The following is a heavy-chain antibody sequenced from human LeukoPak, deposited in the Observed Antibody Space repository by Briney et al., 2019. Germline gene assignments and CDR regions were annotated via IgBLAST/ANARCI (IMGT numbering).Heavy chain of an antibody. CDR2: IYYSGST. Sequence: SQTLSLTCTVSGGSISSGGYYWSWIRQHPGKGLEWVGYIYYSGSTYYNPSLKSRVTISVDTSKNQFSLKLSSVTAADTAVYYCARGGEWLLPYFDYWGQGTLVTVSP. V-gene: IGHV4-31*03. D-gene: IGHD3-3*01. CDR1: GGSISSGGYY. CDR3: ARGGEWLLPYFDY. J-gene: IGHJ4*02.